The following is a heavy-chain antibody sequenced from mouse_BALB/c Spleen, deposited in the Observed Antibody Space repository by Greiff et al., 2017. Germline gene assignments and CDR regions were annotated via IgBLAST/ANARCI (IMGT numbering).Heavy chain of an antibody. D-gene: IGHD4-1*01. Sequence: VLLVESGGGLVKPGGSLNLSCAASGFPFSDYYMSWVRQTPEKRLEWVATISDGGSYTYYPDSVKGRFTISRDNAKNTLYLQMSSLKSEDTAMYYCARGLGREYFDYWGQGTTLTVSA. CDR2: ISDGGSYT. CDR3: ARGLGREYFDY. CDR1: GFPFSDYY. V-gene: IGHV5-4*02. J-gene: IGHJ2*01.